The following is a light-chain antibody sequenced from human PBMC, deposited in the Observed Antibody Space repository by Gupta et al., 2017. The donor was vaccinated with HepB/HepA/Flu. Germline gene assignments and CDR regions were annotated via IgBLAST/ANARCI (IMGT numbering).Light chain of an antibody. CDR1: NIGEKN. Sequence: SYVLTQSPSVSLSPGKTAMITCGGTNIGEKNVHWYQQRSGQAPVLVVYDERYRPSGIPERFSASNSGNTATLTISGVEVGDAADYYCQVWENTGDRPIIFGGGTKLTVL. CDR3: QVWENTGDRPII. J-gene: IGLJ2*01. CDR2: DER. V-gene: IGLV3-21*03.